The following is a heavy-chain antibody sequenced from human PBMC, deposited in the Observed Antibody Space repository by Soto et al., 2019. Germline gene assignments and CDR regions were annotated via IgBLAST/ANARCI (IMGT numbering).Heavy chain of an antibody. CDR3: ANPQSGDTRYVSDF. CDR2: ISGSGATT. CDR1: GFSFGGYA. Sequence: PGGSLRLSCAASGFSFGGYAMTWIRQAPGKGLEWVSSISGSGATTYYADSARGRFTISRDNSKDTLDLQMSSLRDEDTAIYFCANPQSGDTRYVSDFWGPGTLVTVSS. V-gene: IGHV3-23*01. J-gene: IGHJ4*02. D-gene: IGHD2-21*01.